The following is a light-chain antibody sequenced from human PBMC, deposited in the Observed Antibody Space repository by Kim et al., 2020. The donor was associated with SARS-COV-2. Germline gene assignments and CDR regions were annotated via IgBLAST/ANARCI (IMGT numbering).Light chain of an antibody. CDR3: AAWDDSLIGPV. V-gene: IGLV1-47*01. Sequence: ELTQPPSASGTPGQRVTISCSGSTSNIGSNYVYWYQQFPGTAPKRLIYDSNQRPSGVPDRFSGSKSGTSASLAISGLRSEDEADYYCAAWDDSLIGPVFGGGTQRTVL. J-gene: IGLJ2*01. CDR2: DSN. CDR1: TSNIGSNY.